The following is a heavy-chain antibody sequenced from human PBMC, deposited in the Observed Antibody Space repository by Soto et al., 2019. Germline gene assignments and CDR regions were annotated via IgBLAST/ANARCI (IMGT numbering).Heavy chain of an antibody. CDR3: ARVSGTWFDY. CDR1: GCSFTTYW. CDR2: IDPSDSYT. J-gene: IGHJ4*02. V-gene: IGHV5-10-1*01. Sequence: GESLKISCKGSGCSFTTYWISWVRQMSGKGLEWMGRIDPSDSYTKYSPSFQGHVTISADKSISTAYLQWSSLKASDTAMYYCARVSGTWFDYWGQGALVTVSS. D-gene: IGHD6-19*01.